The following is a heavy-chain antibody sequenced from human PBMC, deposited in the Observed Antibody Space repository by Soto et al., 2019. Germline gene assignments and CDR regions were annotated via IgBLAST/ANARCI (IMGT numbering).Heavy chain of an antibody. Sequence: SSETLSLTCTVSGGSIRSYYWTWIRLPPGKGLEWLGYIFYSGSTFYNPSLKSRVTISIHTSKSHFSLQLTSVTAADTAVYYCARGAADTAMVDSWGQGTLVTVSS. CDR2: IFYSGST. CDR3: ARGAADTAMVDS. J-gene: IGHJ4*02. V-gene: IGHV4-59*01. CDR1: GGSIRSYY. D-gene: IGHD5-18*01.